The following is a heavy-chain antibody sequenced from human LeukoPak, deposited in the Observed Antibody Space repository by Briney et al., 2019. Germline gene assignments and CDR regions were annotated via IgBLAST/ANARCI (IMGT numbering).Heavy chain of an antibody. CDR1: GFTFSSYA. Sequence: GGSLRLSCAASGFTFSSYAMHWVRQAPGKGLEYVSAISSNGGSTYYANSVKGRFTISRDNSKNGLYLQMGSLRAEDMAVYYCARGVGLVDYWGQGTLVTVSS. V-gene: IGHV3-64*01. D-gene: IGHD1-26*01. J-gene: IGHJ4*02. CDR3: ARGVGLVDY. CDR2: ISSNGGST.